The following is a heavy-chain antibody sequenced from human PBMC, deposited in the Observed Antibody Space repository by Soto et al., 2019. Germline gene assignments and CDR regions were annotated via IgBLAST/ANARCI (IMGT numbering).Heavy chain of an antibody. CDR1: GFTFSSYA. J-gene: IGHJ6*02. Sequence: PGGSLRLSCAASGFTFSSYAMSWVRQAPGKGLEWVSAISGSGGSTYYADSVKGRFTISRDNSKNTLYLQMNSLGAEDTAVYYCAKLFYSSSFYYYYGMDVWGQGTTVTVSS. V-gene: IGHV3-23*01. D-gene: IGHD6-6*01. CDR2: ISGSGGST. CDR3: AKLFYSSSFYYYYGMDV.